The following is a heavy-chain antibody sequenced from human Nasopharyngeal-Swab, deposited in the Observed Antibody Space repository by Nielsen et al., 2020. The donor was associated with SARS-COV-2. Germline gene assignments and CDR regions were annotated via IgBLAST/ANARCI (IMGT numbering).Heavy chain of an antibody. CDR1: GGSFSGYY. CDR2: IYHSGST. CDR3: ASGHGSGWWEYWFDP. D-gene: IGHD6-19*01. V-gene: IGHV4-34*01. Sequence: SETLSLTCAVYGGSFSGYYWSWIRQPPGKGLEWIGEIYHSGSTNYNPSLKSRVTISVDTSKNHFSLKLSSVTAADTAVYYCASGHGSGWWEYWFDPWGQGTLVTVSS. J-gene: IGHJ5*02.